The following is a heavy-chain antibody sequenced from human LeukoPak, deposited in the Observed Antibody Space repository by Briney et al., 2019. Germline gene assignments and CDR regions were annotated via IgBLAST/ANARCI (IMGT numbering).Heavy chain of an antibody. CDR1: EFTFSSYS. CDR2: ISSSSSYI. J-gene: IGHJ4*02. Sequence: GGSLRLSCAASEFTFSSYSMNWVRQAPGKGLEWVSSISSSSSYIYYADPVKGRFTISRDNAKNSLYLQMNSVRAEDTAVYYCATVVVVPAATDYWGQGTLVIVSS. V-gene: IGHV3-21*01. CDR3: ATVVVVPAATDY. D-gene: IGHD2-2*01.